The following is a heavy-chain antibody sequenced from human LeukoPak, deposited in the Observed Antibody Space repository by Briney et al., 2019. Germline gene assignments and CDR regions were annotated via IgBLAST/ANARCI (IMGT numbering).Heavy chain of an antibody. Sequence: PSETLSLTCTVSGGSISSHYWSWIRQPPGKGLEWIGYIYYSGSTNYNPSLKSQVTISVDTSKNQFSLKLSSVTAADTAVYYCARVPGGSIAVAGTALFDYWGQGTLVTVSS. V-gene: IGHV4-59*11. CDR2: IYYSGST. J-gene: IGHJ4*02. D-gene: IGHD6-19*01. CDR1: GGSISSHY. CDR3: ARVPGGSIAVAGTALFDY.